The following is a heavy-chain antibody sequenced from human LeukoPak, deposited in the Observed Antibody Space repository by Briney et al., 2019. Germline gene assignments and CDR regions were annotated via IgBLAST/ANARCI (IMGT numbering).Heavy chain of an antibody. Sequence: GGSLRLSCAASGFTFSSYSMSWVRQAPGKGLEWISYINSSISPIYYADSVKGRFTISRDNAKTSLYLQMNSLRAEATAIYYCARDRGSGGFYFDSWGQGSLVTVSS. V-gene: IGHV3-48*01. CDR2: INSSISPI. CDR3: ARDRGSGGFYFDS. D-gene: IGHD3-16*01. CDR1: GFTFSSYS. J-gene: IGHJ4*02.